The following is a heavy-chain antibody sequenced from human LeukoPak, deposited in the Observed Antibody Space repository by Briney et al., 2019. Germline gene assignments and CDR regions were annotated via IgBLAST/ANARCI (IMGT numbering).Heavy chain of an antibody. Sequence: PGGSLGLSCTASGFTFGDYAMSWIRQAPGKGLEWVSYISSSSSTIYYADSVKGRFTISRDNAKNSLYLQMNSLRAEDTAVYYCARFSPLWFGVYLDYWGQGTLVTVSS. CDR2: ISSSSSTI. V-gene: IGHV3-48*01. D-gene: IGHD3-10*01. CDR1: GFTFGDYA. CDR3: ARFSPLWFGVYLDY. J-gene: IGHJ4*02.